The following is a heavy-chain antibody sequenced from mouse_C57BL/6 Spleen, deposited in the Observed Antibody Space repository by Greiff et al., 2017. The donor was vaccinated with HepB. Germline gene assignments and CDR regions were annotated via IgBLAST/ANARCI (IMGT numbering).Heavy chain of an antibody. CDR3: ARNYGNYEGSNFDY. Sequence: EVQLQQSGPELVKPGASVKIPCKASGYTFTDYNMDWVKQSHGKSLEWIGDINPNNGGTIYNQKFKGKATLTVDKSSSTAYMELRSLTSEDTAVYYCARNYGNYEGSNFDYWGQGTTLTVSS. CDR2: INPNNGGT. V-gene: IGHV1-18*01. D-gene: IGHD2-1*01. CDR1: GYTFTDYN. J-gene: IGHJ2*01.